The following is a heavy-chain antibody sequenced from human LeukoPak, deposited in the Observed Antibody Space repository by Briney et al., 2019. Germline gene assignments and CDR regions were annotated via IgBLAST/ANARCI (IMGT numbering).Heavy chain of an antibody. D-gene: IGHD6-19*01. CDR3: ARGGSASPIDY. J-gene: IGHJ4*02. V-gene: IGHV3-30*03. CDR2: ISHDGSNK. Sequence: GGSLRLSCAASGFTFSSYSMNWVRQAPGKGLEWVVVISHDGSNKYYADSVKGRFTLSRDNSKNTLYLQMNSLRAEDTAVYYCARGGSASPIDYWGQGTLVTVSS. CDR1: GFTFSSYS.